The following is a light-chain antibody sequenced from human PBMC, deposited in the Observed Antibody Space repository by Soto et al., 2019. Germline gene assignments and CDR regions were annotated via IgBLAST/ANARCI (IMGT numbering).Light chain of an antibody. CDR3: LQRNSYPFT. CDR2: AAS. V-gene: IGKV1-17*01. CDR1: QGISND. J-gene: IGKJ3*01. Sequence: DIQMTQSPSSLSASVGARVTITCRASQGISNDLGWYQQKPGKAPTRLISAASTLQSVVPSRFSGSGTVTEYTVTNSSLQPEGCAHCFFLQRNSYPFTLGPGTKVYIK.